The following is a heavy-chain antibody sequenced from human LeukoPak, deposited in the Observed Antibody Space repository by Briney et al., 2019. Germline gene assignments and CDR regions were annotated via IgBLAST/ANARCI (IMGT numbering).Heavy chain of an antibody. CDR3: ARGQWLVPFDY. V-gene: IGHV4-34*01. D-gene: IGHD6-19*01. CDR1: GGSNSSYY. Sequence: SETEAFLCTVSGGSNSSYYWSWIRQPPGKGLEWIGEINHSGSTNYNPSLKSRVTISVDTSKNQFSLKLSSVTAADTAVYYCARGQWLVPFDYWGQGTLVTVSS. J-gene: IGHJ4*02. CDR2: INHSGST.